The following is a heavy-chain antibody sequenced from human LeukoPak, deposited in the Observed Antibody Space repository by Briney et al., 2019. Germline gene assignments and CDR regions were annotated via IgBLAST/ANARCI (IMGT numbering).Heavy chain of an antibody. Sequence: GGSLRLSCAASGFTFSSYWMSWVRQAPGKGLEWVANVEQDGSGKYYVDSVKGRFTISRDNAKNTLYLQMNSLRAEDTAVYYCARSNGFGMDVWGQGTTVTVSS. D-gene: IGHD2-8*01. CDR1: GFTFSSYW. J-gene: IGHJ6*02. CDR3: ARSNGFGMDV. CDR2: VEQDGSGK. V-gene: IGHV3-7*01.